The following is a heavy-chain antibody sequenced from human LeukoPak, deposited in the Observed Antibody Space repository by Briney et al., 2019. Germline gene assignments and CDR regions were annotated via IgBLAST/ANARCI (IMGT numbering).Heavy chain of an antibody. CDR3: ARRTTGMVMDY. CDR2: IIPIFGTA. Sequence: SVKVSCKASGGTFSSYAISWVRQAPGQGLEWMGGIIPIFGTANYAQKFQGRVTITADESTSTAYMELSRLRSDDTAVYYCARRTTGMVMDYWGQGTLVTVSS. D-gene: IGHD2-21*01. V-gene: IGHV1-69*13. CDR1: GGTFSSYA. J-gene: IGHJ4*02.